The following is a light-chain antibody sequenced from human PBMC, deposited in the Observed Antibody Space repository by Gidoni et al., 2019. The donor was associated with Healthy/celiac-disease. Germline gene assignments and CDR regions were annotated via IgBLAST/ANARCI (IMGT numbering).Light chain of an antibody. CDR1: HSVSSN. CDR2: VAS. Sequence: EIVMTQSPATLSVSPGERATLSCRASHSVSSNLAWYQQKPGQAPRLLIYVASTRATGIPARIGSSESRAEFTLTISSLQAEDFAVYCYQQYNNWPRTFGQGTKVEIK. J-gene: IGKJ1*01. V-gene: IGKV3-15*01. CDR3: QQYNNWPRT.